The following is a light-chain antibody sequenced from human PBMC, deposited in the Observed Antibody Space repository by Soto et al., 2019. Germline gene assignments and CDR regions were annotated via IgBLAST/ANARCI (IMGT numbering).Light chain of an antibody. CDR3: QHYGTSPRT. Sequence: EIVLTQSPATLSLSPGERNTLSCGASQSVSGSYLAWYQQKPGLVPRLLMYDAFSRATGIPDRFSGSGTGTDITLNISRLESEDFAVYYCQHYGTSPRTCGQGTKVDIK. CDR1: QSVSGSY. CDR2: DAF. J-gene: IGKJ1*01. V-gene: IGKV3D-20*01.